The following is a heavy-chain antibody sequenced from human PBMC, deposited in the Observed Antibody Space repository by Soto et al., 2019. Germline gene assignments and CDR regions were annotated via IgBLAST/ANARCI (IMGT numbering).Heavy chain of an antibody. CDR3: ARGGLPTVVVPAAIEYYYYYMDV. CDR2: INHSGST. CDR1: GGSFSGYY. Sequence: SETLSLTCAVYGGSFSGYYWSWIRQPPGKGLEWIGEINHSGSTNYAQKLQGRVTMTTDTSTSTAYMELGSLRSDDTAVYYCARGGLPTVVVPAAIEYYYYYMDVWGKGTTVTVSS. D-gene: IGHD2-2*01. J-gene: IGHJ6*03. V-gene: IGHV4-34*10.